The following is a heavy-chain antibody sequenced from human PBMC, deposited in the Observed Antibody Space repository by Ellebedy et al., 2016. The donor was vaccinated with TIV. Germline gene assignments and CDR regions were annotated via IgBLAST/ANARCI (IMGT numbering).Heavy chain of an antibody. CDR1: GLPVNINY. Sequence: GESLKISCAASGLPVNINYMTWVRQAPGKGLEWLSIIFGDGSTFSADSVKGRFPISRDNSKNTLYLQVNSLRAEDTAVYYCARVAASPSGAMDVWGQGTTVTVSS. J-gene: IGHJ6*02. CDR2: IFGDGST. V-gene: IGHV3-53*01. CDR3: ARVAASPSGAMDV. D-gene: IGHD6-6*01.